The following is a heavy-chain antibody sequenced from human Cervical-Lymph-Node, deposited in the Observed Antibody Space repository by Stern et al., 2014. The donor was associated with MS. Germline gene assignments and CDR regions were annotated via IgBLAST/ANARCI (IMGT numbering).Heavy chain of an antibody. CDR2: SYYSGTT. CDR1: GGSTSSDY. Sequence: QVELQESGPGLVKPSETLSLTCSVSGGSTSSDYWSWIRQSPGKGLEWIGYSYYSGTTFYNPSLKSRVSISVDTSKNQLSLNLRSVTAADTDVYYCARWVYYYDTNGYSAYFDYWGQGILVTVSS. D-gene: IGHD3-22*01. J-gene: IGHJ4*02. V-gene: IGHV4-59*01. CDR3: ARWVYYYDTNGYSAYFDY.